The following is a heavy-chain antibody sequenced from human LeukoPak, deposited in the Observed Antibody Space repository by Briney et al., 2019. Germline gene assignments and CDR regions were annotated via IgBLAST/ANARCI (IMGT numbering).Heavy chain of an antibody. D-gene: IGHD6-13*01. V-gene: IGHV3-23*01. Sequence: GGSLRLSCAASGFTFSSYGMSWVRQAPGKGLEWVSAISGSGGSTYYADSVKGRFTISRDNSKNTLYLQMNSLRAEDTVVYYCAKDPVAAAGTSDFDYWGQGTLVTVSS. CDR2: ISGSGGST. CDR3: AKDPVAAAGTSDFDY. J-gene: IGHJ4*02. CDR1: GFTFSSYG.